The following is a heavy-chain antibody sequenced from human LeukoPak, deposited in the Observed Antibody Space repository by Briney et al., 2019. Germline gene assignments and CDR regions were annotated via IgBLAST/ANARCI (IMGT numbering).Heavy chain of an antibody. CDR2: IDIGGGST. CDR1: GLTFRSYR. D-gene: IGHD3-16*01. CDR3: ANEIRPNDH. V-gene: IGHV3-23*01. J-gene: IGHJ5*02. Sequence: GGSLRLSCAASGLTFRSYRMHWVRQAPGRGLEWVSSIDIGGGSTNYADSVTGRFTIFRDNSKNTVYLQMNGLRAEDTALYYCANEIRPNDHWGQGTLVIVSS.